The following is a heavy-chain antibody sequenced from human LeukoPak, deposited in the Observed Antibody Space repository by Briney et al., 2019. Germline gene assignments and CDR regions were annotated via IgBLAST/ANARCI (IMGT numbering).Heavy chain of an antibody. CDR1: GFTFSSYA. CDR2: ISGSGGST. D-gene: IGHD4-17*01. V-gene: IGHV3-23*01. CDR3: AKDRTPYGDVPGY. J-gene: IGHJ4*02. Sequence: GGSLRLSCAASGFTFSSYAMNWVRQAPGKGLEWVSAISGSGGSTYYADSVKGRFTISRDNSKNTLYLQMNSLRAEDTAVYYCAKDRTPYGDVPGYWGQGTLVTVSS.